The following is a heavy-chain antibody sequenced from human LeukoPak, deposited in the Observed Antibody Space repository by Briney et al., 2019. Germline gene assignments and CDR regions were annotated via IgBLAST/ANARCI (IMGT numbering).Heavy chain of an antibody. J-gene: IGHJ4*02. CDR2: INPNSGGT. D-gene: IGHD3-3*01. CDR3: AAVGYYDFWSGTILDY. V-gene: IGHV1-2*06. CDR1: GYTFTGYY. Sequence: ASVKVSCTASGYTFTGYYMHWVRQAPGQGLEWMGRINPNSGGTNYAQKFQGRVTMTRDTSISTAYMELSRLRSDDTAVYYCAAVGYYDFWSGTILDYWGQGTLVTVSS.